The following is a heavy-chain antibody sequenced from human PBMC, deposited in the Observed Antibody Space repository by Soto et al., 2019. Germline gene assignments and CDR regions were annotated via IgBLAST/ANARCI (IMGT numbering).Heavy chain of an antibody. J-gene: IGHJ6*02. CDR3: ARGAVLWFGELPHTDYYYYGMDV. Sequence: EVRLLESGGGLVQPGGSLRLSCAASGFTFSPYGMSWVRQAPGKGLEWVSFISGSGVTTSYADSVKGRFTISRDNSKNTLSLQMNSLRVEDTAVYYCARGAVLWFGELPHTDYYYYGMDVWGQGTTVTVSS. D-gene: IGHD3-10*01. CDR1: GFTFSPYG. V-gene: IGHV3-23*01. CDR2: ISGSGVTT.